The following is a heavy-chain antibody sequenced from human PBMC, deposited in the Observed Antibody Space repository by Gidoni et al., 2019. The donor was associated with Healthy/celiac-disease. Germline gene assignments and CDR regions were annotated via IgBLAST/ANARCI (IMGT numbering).Heavy chain of an antibody. Sequence: YAAPVRGRFTISRDDSKNTLYLQMNSLKTEDTAVYYCTTDPAAHYYDSSGYTNDYWGQGTLVTVSS. J-gene: IGHJ4*02. V-gene: IGHV3-15*01. CDR3: TTDPAAHYYDSSGYTNDY. D-gene: IGHD3-22*01.